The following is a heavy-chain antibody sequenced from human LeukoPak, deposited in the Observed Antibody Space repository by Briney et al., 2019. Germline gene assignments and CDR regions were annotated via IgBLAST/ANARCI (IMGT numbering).Heavy chain of an antibody. D-gene: IGHD1/OR15-1a*01. V-gene: IGHV4-30-4*07. CDR3: ARETNSVDY. CDR2: IYYSGST. Sequence: SETLSLTCAVSGGSISSGGYSWSWIRQPPGKGLEWIGYIYYSGSTYYNPSLKSRVTISVDTSKNQFSLKLSSVTAADTAVYYCARETNSVDYWGQGTLVTVSS. J-gene: IGHJ4*02. CDR1: GGSISSGGYS.